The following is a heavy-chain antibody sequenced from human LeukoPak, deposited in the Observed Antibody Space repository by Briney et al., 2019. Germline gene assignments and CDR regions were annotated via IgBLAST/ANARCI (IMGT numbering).Heavy chain of an antibody. Sequence: GASVKVSCKASGYTFTDYYMHSVRQAPGQGVDWVGRIYPTSGATNYAQKFQGRVTIHRDTSNNTSYVELSRLRSDDTAVYYCAREFRTTTWSFDAFDLWGQGTMVTVSS. V-gene: IGHV1-2*06. D-gene: IGHD1/OR15-1a*01. J-gene: IGHJ3*01. CDR2: IYPTSGAT. CDR1: GYTFTDYY. CDR3: AREFRTTTWSFDAFDL.